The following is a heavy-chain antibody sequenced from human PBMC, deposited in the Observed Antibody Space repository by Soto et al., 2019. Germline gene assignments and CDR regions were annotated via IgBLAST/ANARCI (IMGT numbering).Heavy chain of an antibody. CDR3: AKALVRNYYASGFDAFDV. J-gene: IGHJ3*01. CDR1: GFTFSSYA. D-gene: IGHD3-10*01. CDR2: ISGSGGNT. Sequence: GGSLRLSCAASGFTFSSYAMTWVRQAPEKGLEWVSIISGSGGNTYHADSVKGRFTISRDNSKNTLYLQMNSLRAEDTAIYYCAKALVRNYYASGFDAFDVWGQGTMVTVS. V-gene: IGHV3-23*01.